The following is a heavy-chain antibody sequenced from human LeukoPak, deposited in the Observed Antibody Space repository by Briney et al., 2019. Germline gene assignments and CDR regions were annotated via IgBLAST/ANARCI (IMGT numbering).Heavy chain of an antibody. Sequence: GGSLRLSCTASGFTFSSYAMSWVRQAPGKGLEWVSYISSGIVSFYYADSVKGRFTISRDNARNSVFLQMDSLRAEDTAVYYCARDAAIYASGSYFDWGQGTLVTVSS. CDR2: ISSGIVSF. CDR1: GFTFSSYA. V-gene: IGHV3-48*04. D-gene: IGHD3-10*01. J-gene: IGHJ4*02. CDR3: ARDAAIYASGSYFD.